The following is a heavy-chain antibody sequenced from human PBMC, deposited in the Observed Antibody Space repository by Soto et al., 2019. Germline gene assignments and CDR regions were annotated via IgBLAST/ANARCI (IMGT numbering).Heavy chain of an antibody. CDR2: ISAYNGNT. CDR1: GYTFTSYG. D-gene: IGHD3-9*01. Sequence: QVQLVQSGAEVKKPGASVKVSCKASGYTFTSYGISWVRQAPGQGLEWMGWISAYNGNTNYAQKLQGRVTMTTDTSTSTAYMELRSLRSDDTAVYYCARVSLPPYYDILTGLFSWFDPWGQGTLVTVSS. J-gene: IGHJ5*02. V-gene: IGHV1-18*01. CDR3: ARVSLPPYYDILTGLFSWFDP.